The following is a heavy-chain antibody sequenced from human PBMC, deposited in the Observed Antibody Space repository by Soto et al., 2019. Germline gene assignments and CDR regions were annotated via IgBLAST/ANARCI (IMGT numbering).Heavy chain of an antibody. CDR2: LTGSGDST. Sequence: EVQLLESGGGLVQPGGSLRLSCAASGFTFSSFAMTWVRQAPGKGLEWVSSLTGSGDSTYYADSVKGRFTISRDNSKNTLYLQMHSLRADDTALYYCAKGTAVTTGDMGYWGQGTLVTVSS. V-gene: IGHV3-23*01. D-gene: IGHD4-17*01. CDR1: GFTFSSFA. J-gene: IGHJ4*02. CDR3: AKGTAVTTGDMGY.